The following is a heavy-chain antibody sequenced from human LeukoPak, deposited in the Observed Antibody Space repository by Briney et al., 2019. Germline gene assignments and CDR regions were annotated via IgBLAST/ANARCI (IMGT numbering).Heavy chain of an antibody. CDR1: GFTFSRHW. D-gene: IGHD5-12*01. J-gene: IGHJ4*02. CDR3: KSGIVATIGDY. CDR2: INSDGSST. V-gene: IGHV3-74*01. Sequence: GGSLRLSCAASGFTFSRHWMHWVRQAAWKRLVCVSRINSDGSSTSYADSVKGRFTISRDNAKNTLYLQMNSLRAEDTAVYYCKSGIVATIGDYWGQGTLVTASS.